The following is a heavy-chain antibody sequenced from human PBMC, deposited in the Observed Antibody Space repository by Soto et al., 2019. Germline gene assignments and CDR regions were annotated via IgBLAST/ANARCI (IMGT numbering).Heavy chain of an antibody. V-gene: IGHV1-69*02. CDR3: ASSTGYSRTGQGY. CDR1: GGTFRSYT. Sequence: SVKVSCKASGGTFRSYTISWVRQAPGQGLEWMGRIIPILGIANYAQKFQGRVTITADKSTSTAYMELSSLRSEDTAVYYCASSTGYSRTGQGYWGQGTLVTVSS. CDR2: IIPILGIA. D-gene: IGHD6-13*01. J-gene: IGHJ4*02.